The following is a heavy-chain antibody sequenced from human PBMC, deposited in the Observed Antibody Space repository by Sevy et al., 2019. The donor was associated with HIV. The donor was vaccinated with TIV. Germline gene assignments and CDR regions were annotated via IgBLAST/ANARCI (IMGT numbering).Heavy chain of an antibody. CDR3: ARTYRNPYYYYGMDV. Sequence: SETLSLTCTVSGGSVSSGSYYWSWIRQPPGKGLEWIGYIYYSGSTNYNPSLKSRVTISVDTSKNQFPLKLSSVTAAATAVYYCARTYRNPYYYYGMDVWGQGTTVTVSS. D-gene: IGHD4-4*01. CDR2: IYYSGST. CDR1: GGSVSSGSYY. V-gene: IGHV4-61*01. J-gene: IGHJ6*02.